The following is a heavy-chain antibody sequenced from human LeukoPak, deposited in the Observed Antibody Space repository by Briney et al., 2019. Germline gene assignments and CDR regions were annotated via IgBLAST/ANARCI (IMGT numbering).Heavy chain of an antibody. D-gene: IGHD5-18*01. Sequence: SETLSLTCAVYGGSSSGYYWSWIRQPPGKGLEWIGEINHSGSTNYNPSLKSRVTISVDTSKNQFSLKLSSVTAADTAVYYCARGRSVGYSYGYQKYYYYGMDVWGQGTTVTVSS. CDR1: GGSSSGYY. J-gene: IGHJ6*02. CDR2: INHSGST. V-gene: IGHV4-34*01. CDR3: ARGRSVGYSYGYQKYYYYGMDV.